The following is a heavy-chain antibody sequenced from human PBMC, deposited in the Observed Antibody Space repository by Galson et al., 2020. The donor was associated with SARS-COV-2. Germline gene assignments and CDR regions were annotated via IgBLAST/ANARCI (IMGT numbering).Heavy chain of an antibody. V-gene: IGHV3-23*01. J-gene: IGHJ4*02. CDR2: ISGIGGST. CDR3: AKEGGIAAARTPIDY. D-gene: IGHD6-13*01. Sequence: TGGSLRLSCAASGFTFSSYAMSWVRQAPGKGLEWVSGISGIGGSTNYADSVKGRFTISRDNSKNTLYLQMNSLRVEDTAVYYCAKEGGIAAARTPIDYWGQGTLVTVSS. CDR1: GFTFSSYA.